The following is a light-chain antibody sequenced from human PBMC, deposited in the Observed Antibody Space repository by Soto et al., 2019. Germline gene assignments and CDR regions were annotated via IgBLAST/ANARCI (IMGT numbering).Light chain of an antibody. V-gene: IGKV3-11*01. J-gene: IGKJ5*01. CDR2: DAY. CDR3: QQCNNWPSSIT. CDR1: QSVGGH. Sequence: EIVLTQSPATLSLSPGERATLSCMASQSVGGHLAWYQQKPGQAPRLLIYDAYDRATGITARFSGRGSATAFTLTSNSPEPADFEFYYCQQCNNWPSSITGGQGIRLEIK.